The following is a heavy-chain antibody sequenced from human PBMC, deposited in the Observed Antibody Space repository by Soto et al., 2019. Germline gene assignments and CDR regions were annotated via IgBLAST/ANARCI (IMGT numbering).Heavy chain of an antibody. CDR3: AGSAGDYYCMDV. D-gene: IGHD3-10*01. CDR2: ISSSSSYI. J-gene: IGHJ6*02. CDR1: GFTFSSYN. Sequence: EVQLVESGGGLVKPGGSLRLSCAASGFTFSSYNMNWVRQAPGTGLECVSSISSSSSYISYADSVKGRFTISRDNAKTSLYLQMNSLRAEYTAVYYCAGSAGDYYCMDVWGHGTKVTV. V-gene: IGHV3-21*01.